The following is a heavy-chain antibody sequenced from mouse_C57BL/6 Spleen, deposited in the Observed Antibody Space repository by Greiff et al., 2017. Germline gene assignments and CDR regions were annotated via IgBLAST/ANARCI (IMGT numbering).Heavy chain of an antibody. CDR2: INPNYGTT. D-gene: IGHD1-1*01. J-gene: IGHJ4*01. CDR1: GYSFTDYN. CDR3: ARNYYGSSPLYAMDY. Sequence: EVKLQESGPELVKPGASVKISCKASGYSFTDYNMNWVKQSNGKSLEWIGVINPNYGTTSYNQKFKGKATLTVDQSSSTAYMQLNSLTSEDSAVYYCARNYYGSSPLYAMDYWGQGTSVTVSS. V-gene: IGHV1-39*01.